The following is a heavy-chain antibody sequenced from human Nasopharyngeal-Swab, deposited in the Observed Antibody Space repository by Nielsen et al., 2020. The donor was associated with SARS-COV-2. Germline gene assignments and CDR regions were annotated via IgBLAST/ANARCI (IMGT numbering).Heavy chain of an antibody. Sequence: ASVKVSCKASGGTFSSYAISWVRQAPGQGLEWMGITNPSGGSTSYAQKFQGRVTMTRDTSTSTVYMELSSLRSEDTAVYYCARDTTGTTKFDYWGQGTLVTVSS. CDR3: ARDTTGTTKFDY. D-gene: IGHD1-1*01. V-gene: IGHV1-46*01. J-gene: IGHJ4*02. CDR1: GGTFSSYA. CDR2: TNPSGGST.